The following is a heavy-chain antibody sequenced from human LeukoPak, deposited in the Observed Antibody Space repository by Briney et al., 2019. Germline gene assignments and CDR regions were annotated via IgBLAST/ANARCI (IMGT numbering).Heavy chain of an antibody. CDR3: ARDQTYGDYGGIPDY. D-gene: IGHD4-17*01. CDR2: INPNSGGT. V-gene: IGHV1-2*02. Sequence: ASVKVSCKASGYTFTGYYMHWVRQAPGQGLEWMGWINPNSGGTNYAQKFQGRVTMTRDTSISTAYMELSRLRSDDTAVYYCARDQTYGDYGGIPDYWGRGTLVTVSS. J-gene: IGHJ4*02. CDR1: GYTFTGYY.